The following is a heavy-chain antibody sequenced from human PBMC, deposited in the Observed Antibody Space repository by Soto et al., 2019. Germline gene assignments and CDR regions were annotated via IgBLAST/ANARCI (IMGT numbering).Heavy chain of an antibody. J-gene: IGHJ6*03. D-gene: IGHD6-19*01. Sequence: GGSLRLSCAASGFTFSSYGMHWVRQAPGKGLEWVAVIWYDGSNKYYADSVKGRFTISRDNSKNTLYLQMSSLRAEDTAVYYCARGSVAGYYYYYYMDVWGKGTTVTVSS. CDR3: ARGSVAGYYYYYYMDV. CDR2: IWYDGSNK. CDR1: GFTFSSYG. V-gene: IGHV3-33*01.